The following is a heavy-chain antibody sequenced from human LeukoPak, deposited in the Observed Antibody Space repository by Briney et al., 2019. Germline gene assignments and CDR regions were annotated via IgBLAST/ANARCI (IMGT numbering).Heavy chain of an antibody. V-gene: IGHV1-2*02. CDR3: ARSGDSSGWYNWFDP. Sequence: ASVKVSCKASGYTFTGYYMHWVRQAPGQGLEWMGWINPNSGGTNYAQKIQGRVTMTRDTSISTAYMELSRLRSDDTAVYYCARSGDSSGWYNWFDPWGQGTLVTVSS. CDR1: GYTFTGYY. J-gene: IGHJ5*02. CDR2: INPNSGGT. D-gene: IGHD6-19*01.